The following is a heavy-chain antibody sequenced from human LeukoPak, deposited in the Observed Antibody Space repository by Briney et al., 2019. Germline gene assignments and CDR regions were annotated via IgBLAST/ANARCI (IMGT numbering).Heavy chain of an antibody. CDR1: GYTFTGYY. Sequence: ASVKVSCKASGYTFTGYYMHWVRQAPGQGLEWMGWINPNSGGTNYAQKFQGRVTMTRDTSISTAYMELSRLRSDDTAVYYCARERLESYVWGSYRSYIDYWGQGTLVTVSS. CDR2: INPNSGGT. J-gene: IGHJ4*02. CDR3: ARERLESYVWGSYRSYIDY. V-gene: IGHV1-2*02. D-gene: IGHD3-16*02.